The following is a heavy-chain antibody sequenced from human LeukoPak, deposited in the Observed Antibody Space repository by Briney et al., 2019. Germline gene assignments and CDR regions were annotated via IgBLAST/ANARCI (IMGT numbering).Heavy chain of an antibody. J-gene: IGHJ4*02. CDR1: GFTFSSYA. D-gene: IGHD6-19*01. CDR3: AKDLNVAGRGTYYFDY. V-gene: IGHV3-23*01. Sequence: GGSLRLSCAASGFTFSSYAMSWVRQAPGKGLEWVSAISGSGGSTYYADSVKGRFTISRDNSKNTLYLQMNSLRAEDTAVYYCAKDLNVAGRGTYYFDYWGQGTLVTVSS. CDR2: ISGSGGST.